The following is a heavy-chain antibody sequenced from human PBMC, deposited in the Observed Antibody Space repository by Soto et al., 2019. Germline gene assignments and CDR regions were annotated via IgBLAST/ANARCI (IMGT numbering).Heavy chain of an antibody. V-gene: IGHV3-21*01. Sequence: EVQLVESGGGLVKPGGSLRLSCAASGFTFSSYSMNWVRQAPGKGLEWVSSISSSSIYIYYADSVKGRFTSSRDNANNSLDLQMNSLRAEYTAVYYCARDPSPHCSSTSCYQWGGFYYFDYWGQGSLVTVSS. CDR3: ARDPSPHCSSTSCYQWGGFYYFDY. CDR1: GFTFSSYS. CDR2: ISSSSIYI. J-gene: IGHJ4*02. D-gene: IGHD2-2*01.